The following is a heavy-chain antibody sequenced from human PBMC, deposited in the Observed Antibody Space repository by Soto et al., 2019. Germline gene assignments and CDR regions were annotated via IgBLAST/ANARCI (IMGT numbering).Heavy chain of an antibody. V-gene: IGHV2-26*01. CDR3: ARIRGDYYDSSGLGYFDY. Sequence: QVTLKESGPVLVKPTETLTLTCTVSGFSLSNARMGVSWIRQPPGKALEWLAHIFSNDEKSYSTSLKSRLTSSKDTSKSQVVLTMTNMDPVDTATYYCARIRGDYYDSSGLGYFDYWGQGTLVTVSS. CDR1: GFSLSNARMG. J-gene: IGHJ4*02. D-gene: IGHD3-22*01. CDR2: IFSNDEK.